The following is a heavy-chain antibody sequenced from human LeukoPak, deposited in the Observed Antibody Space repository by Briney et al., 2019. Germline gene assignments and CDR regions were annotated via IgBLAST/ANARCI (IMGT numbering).Heavy chain of an antibody. CDR3: AAVPMVTAIPHY. CDR2: INPNSGGT. J-gene: IGHJ4*02. D-gene: IGHD2-21*02. CDR1: GYTFTGYY. V-gene: IGHV1-2*02. Sequence: ASVKVSCKASGYTFTGYYMHWVRQAPGQGLEWMGWINPNSGGTNYAQKFQGRVTMTRDTSISTAYMELSRLRSDDTAVYYCAAVPMVTAIPHYWGQGTLVTVSS.